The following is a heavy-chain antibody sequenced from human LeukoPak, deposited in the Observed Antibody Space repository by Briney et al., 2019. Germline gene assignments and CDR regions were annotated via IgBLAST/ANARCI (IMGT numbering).Heavy chain of an antibody. Sequence: SETLSLTCAVYGGSFSGYYWSWISQPPGKGLEWIGEINHSGSTNYNPSLKSRVTISVDTSKNQFSLKLSSVTAADTAVYCCARGLLEPDYYYYYMDVWGKGTTVTVSS. CDR1: GGSFSGYY. CDR3: ARGLLEPDYYYYYMDV. V-gene: IGHV4-34*01. D-gene: IGHD1-1*01. J-gene: IGHJ6*03. CDR2: INHSGST.